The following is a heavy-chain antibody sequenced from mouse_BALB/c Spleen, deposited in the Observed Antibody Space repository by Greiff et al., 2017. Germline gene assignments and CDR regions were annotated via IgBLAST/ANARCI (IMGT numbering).Heavy chain of an antibody. Sequence: LLESGAELVRPGSSVKISCKASGYAFSSYWMNWVKQRPGQGLEWIGQIYPGDGDTNYNGKFKGKATLTADKSSSTAYMQLSSLTSEDSAVYFCASGDYGSSSFDYWGQGTTLTVSS. CDR1: GYAFSSYW. CDR2: IYPGDGDT. J-gene: IGHJ2*01. V-gene: IGHV1-80*01. D-gene: IGHD1-1*01. CDR3: ASGDYGSSSFDY.